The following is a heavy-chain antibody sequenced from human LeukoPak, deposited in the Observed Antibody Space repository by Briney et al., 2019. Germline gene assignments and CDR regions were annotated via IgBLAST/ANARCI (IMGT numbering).Heavy chain of an antibody. CDR3: TKDPYYYDSIGLFTIDY. Sequence: GGSLRLSCAASGFTFSDYGMSWVRQAPGKGLEWVSALTEDGSITYYADAVKGRFTISRDNSKNTVYLQMNSLRVEDTAIYYSTKDPYYYDSIGLFTIDYWGQRTQVTVSS. CDR2: LTEDGSIT. V-gene: IGHV3-23*01. CDR1: GFTFSDYG. J-gene: IGHJ4*02. D-gene: IGHD3-22*01.